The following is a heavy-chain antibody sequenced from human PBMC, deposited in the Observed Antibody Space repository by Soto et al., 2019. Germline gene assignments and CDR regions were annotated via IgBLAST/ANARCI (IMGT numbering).Heavy chain of an antibody. CDR1: GYTFTSYG. V-gene: IGHV1-18*04. J-gene: IGHJ4*02. D-gene: IGHD6-13*01. CDR2: VSTYTGYT. Sequence: GASVKVSCKASGYTFTSYGISWVRQAPGQGLEWMGWVSTYTGYTNYAQKLQGRVTMTTDTSTSTAYMELWSLRSDDTAVYYCARDQAAAGTVDFWGQGTLVTVSS. CDR3: ARDQAAAGTVDF.